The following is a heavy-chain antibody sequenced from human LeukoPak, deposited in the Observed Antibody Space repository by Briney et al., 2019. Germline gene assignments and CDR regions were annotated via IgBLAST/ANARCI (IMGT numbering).Heavy chain of an antibody. Sequence: SETLSLTRTVSAGSISSSSHHWGWIRQSPGKGLEWIGSIYYGRATYYNPSLNSRVTISVVTSKNQFSLQLNSVTAADTAVYYCVRHDGRGGATMGALDSWGQGSLVTVSS. CDR1: AGSISSSSHH. CDR2: IYYGRAT. V-gene: IGHV4-39*01. D-gene: IGHD5-12*01. J-gene: IGHJ4*02. CDR3: VRHDGRGGATMGALDS.